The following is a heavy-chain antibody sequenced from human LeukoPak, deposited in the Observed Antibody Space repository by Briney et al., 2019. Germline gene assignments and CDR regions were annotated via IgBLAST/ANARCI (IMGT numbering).Heavy chain of an antibody. V-gene: IGHV3-48*02. CDR1: GFTFSSYS. J-gene: IGHJ6*02. CDR2: ISSSSTI. CDR3: ARGSYDFWSGYPYYYGMDV. D-gene: IGHD3-3*01. Sequence: GGSLRLSCAASGFTFSSYSMNWVRQAPGKGLEWVSYISSSSTIYYADSVKGRFTISRDNAKNSLYLQMNSLRDEDTAVYYCARGSYDFWSGYPYYYGMDVWGQGTTVTVSS.